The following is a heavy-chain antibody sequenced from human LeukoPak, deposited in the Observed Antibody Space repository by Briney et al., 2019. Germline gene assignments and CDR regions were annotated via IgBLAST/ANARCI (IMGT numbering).Heavy chain of an antibody. D-gene: IGHD1-1*01. V-gene: IGHV4-34*01. CDR1: GGSFSGYY. Sequence: SETLSLTCAVYGGSFSGYYWSWIRQPPGKGLEWIGEINHSGSTNYNPSLKSRVTISVDTSKNQFSLKLSSVTAADTAVYYCARRVRWNLHRYNWFDPWGQGTLVTVSS. CDR2: INHSGST. CDR3: ARRVRWNLHRYNWFDP. J-gene: IGHJ5*02.